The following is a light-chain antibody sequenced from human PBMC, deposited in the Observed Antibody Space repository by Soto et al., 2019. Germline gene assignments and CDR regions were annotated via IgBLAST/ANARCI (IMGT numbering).Light chain of an antibody. Sequence: LSIQTQSSLSASVVDSVTVTCRASQSISTYLSWYLQKPGKAPKLLIYAASTLQSGVPSRFSGSGSGTDFTLTISSLQPEDFATYFCQQGYTYPRAFGQGTRLEIK. CDR3: QQGYTYPRA. CDR1: QSISTY. CDR2: AAS. J-gene: IGKJ5*01. V-gene: IGKV1-39*01.